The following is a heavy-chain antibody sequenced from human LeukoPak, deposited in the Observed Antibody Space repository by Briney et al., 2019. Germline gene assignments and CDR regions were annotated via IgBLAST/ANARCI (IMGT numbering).Heavy chain of an antibody. Sequence: SETLSLTCTVSGGSISSGSYYWSWIRQPAGKGLEWIGRIYTSGSTNYNPSLKSRVTISVDTSKNQFSLKLTSVPAADTAVYYCARGGVGATFDYRGQGTLVTVSS. CDR2: IYTSGST. D-gene: IGHD1-26*01. CDR3: ARGGVGATFDY. J-gene: IGHJ4*02. V-gene: IGHV4-61*02. CDR1: GGSISSGSYY.